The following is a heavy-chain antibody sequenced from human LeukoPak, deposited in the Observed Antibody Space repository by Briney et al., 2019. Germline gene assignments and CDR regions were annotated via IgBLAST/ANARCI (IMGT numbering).Heavy chain of an antibody. D-gene: IGHD1/OR15-1a*01. J-gene: IGHJ6*03. CDR2: IYSGGTT. CDR3: ARDGYGNNYMDV. Sequence: GGSLRLSCAASGFSVSSNFMRCVRQAPGKGLEWVSVIYSGGTTYYADSVKGRFTISRDNSKNTLSLQMNSLRAEDTAVYYCARDGYGNNYMDVWGKGTTVTVSS. CDR1: GFSVSSNF. V-gene: IGHV3-53*01.